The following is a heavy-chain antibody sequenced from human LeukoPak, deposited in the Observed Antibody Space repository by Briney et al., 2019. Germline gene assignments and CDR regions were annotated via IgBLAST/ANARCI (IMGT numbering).Heavy chain of an antibody. V-gene: IGHV1-18*01. CDR2: ISAYNGNT. Sequence: GASVKVSCKASGYTFTSYGISWVRQAPGQGLEWMGWISAYNGNTNYAQKLQGRVTVTTDTSTSTAYMELRSLRSDDTAVYYCARFAQYYLRPYYFDYWGQGTLVTVSS. CDR1: GYTFTSYG. D-gene: IGHD2/OR15-2a*01. CDR3: ARFAQYYLRPYYFDY. J-gene: IGHJ4*02.